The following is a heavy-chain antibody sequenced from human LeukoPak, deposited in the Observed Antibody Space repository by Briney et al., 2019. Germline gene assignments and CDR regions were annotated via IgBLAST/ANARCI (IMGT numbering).Heavy chain of an antibody. CDR1: GYTFTGYD. CDR3: ARGGGYNYPILFDP. J-gene: IGHJ5*02. V-gene: IGHV1-8*01. CDR2: MNPNSGNT. Sequence: ASVKVSCKASGYTFTGYDINWVRQATGQGLEWMGWMNPNSGNTGYAQKFQGRVTMTRNTSISTAYMELSSLRSEDTAVYYCARGGGYNYPILFDPWGQGTLVTVSS. D-gene: IGHD5-24*01.